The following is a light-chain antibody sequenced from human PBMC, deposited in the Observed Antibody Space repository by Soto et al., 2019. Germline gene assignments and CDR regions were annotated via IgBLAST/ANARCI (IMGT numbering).Light chain of an antibody. CDR2: AAT. Sequence: DIQMTQSPSSVSASVGDRVTITCRATQGISNWLAWHQQKPGQAPKLLIYAATSLQDGVPLRFSGSGSGADFTLTISALQPEDFATYYCQQANSLPHTFGGGTKVEIK. CDR1: QGISNW. V-gene: IGKV1-12*01. J-gene: IGKJ4*01. CDR3: QQANSLPHT.